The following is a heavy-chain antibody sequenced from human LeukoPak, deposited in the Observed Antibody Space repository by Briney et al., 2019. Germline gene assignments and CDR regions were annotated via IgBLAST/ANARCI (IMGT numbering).Heavy chain of an antibody. CDR3: ARRVVVPAAMVRDFYYYMDV. CDR1: GGSFRGYY. J-gene: IGHJ6*03. CDR2: INHSGKT. V-gene: IGHV4-34*01. D-gene: IGHD2-2*01. Sequence: SETLSLTCAVYGGSFRGYYWSWLRQPPGKGLEWIGEINHSGKTNYNPSLKSRVTMSVDTSKKQFSLKLSSVTAADTAFYYCARRVVVPAAMVRDFYYYMDVWGKGTMVAVS.